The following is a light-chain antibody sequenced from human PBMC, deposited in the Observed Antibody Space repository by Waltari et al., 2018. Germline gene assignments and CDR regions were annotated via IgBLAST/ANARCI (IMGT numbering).Light chain of an antibody. J-gene: IGLJ2*01. CDR2: ESK. CDR1: SGNIGSNS. Sequence: FMLTQPQSMSESPGKTVTISCTRNSGNIGSNSVQWYQQRPGRSPTPILYESKLRPSGVPDRFSGSIDSSSNSASLTISGLKTEDEADYYCQSYNGTNQVVGGGTRLTVL. V-gene: IGLV6-57*01. CDR3: QSYNGTNQV.